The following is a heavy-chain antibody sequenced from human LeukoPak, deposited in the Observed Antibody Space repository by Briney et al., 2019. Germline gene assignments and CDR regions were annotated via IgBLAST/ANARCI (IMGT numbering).Heavy chain of an antibody. CDR2: INHSGST. V-gene: IGHV4-34*01. Sequence: SETLSLTCAVYGGSFSGYYWSWIRQPPGKGLEWIGEINHSGSTNYNPSLKSRVTISVDMSKNQFSLKLSSVTAADTAVCYCARGLFPRSRYFDYWGQGTLVTVSS. J-gene: IGHJ4*02. CDR1: GGSFSGYY. D-gene: IGHD1-14*01. CDR3: ARGLFPRSRYFDY.